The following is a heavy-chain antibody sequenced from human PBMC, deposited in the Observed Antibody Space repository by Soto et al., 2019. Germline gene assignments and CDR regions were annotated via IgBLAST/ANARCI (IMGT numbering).Heavy chain of an antibody. J-gene: IGHJ6*02. CDR1: GFTFSSYS. D-gene: IGHD3-22*01. CDR3: ARIAYYYDSSGYYYPRYCYYGMDV. CDR2: ISSSSSYI. Sequence: PGGSLRLSCAASGFTFSSYSMNWVRQAPGKGLEWVSSISSSSSYIYYADSVKGRFTISRDNAKNSLYLQMNSLRAEDTAVYYCARIAYYYDSSGYYYPRYCYYGMDVWGQGTTVTVSS. V-gene: IGHV3-21*01.